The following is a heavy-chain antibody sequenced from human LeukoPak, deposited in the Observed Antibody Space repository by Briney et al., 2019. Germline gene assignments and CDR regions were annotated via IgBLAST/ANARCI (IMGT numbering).Heavy chain of an antibody. CDR1: GFTFSSYW. Sequence: GGSLRLSCAASGFTFSSYWMHWVRQAPGKGLVWVSRINSDGSSTSYADSVKGRFTISRDNAKNALYLQMNSLRAEDTAVYYCARVFITEKSLDPWGQGTLVTVSS. J-gene: IGHJ5*02. CDR2: INSDGSST. D-gene: IGHD3-22*01. V-gene: IGHV3-74*01. CDR3: ARVFITEKSLDP.